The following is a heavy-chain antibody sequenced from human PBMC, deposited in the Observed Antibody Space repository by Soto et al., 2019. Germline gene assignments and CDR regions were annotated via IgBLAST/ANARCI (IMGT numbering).Heavy chain of an antibody. V-gene: IGHV2-70*11. Sequence: SGPTLVNPTQTLTLTCTFSGFSPSTSGMCVSWIRQPPGKALEWLARIDWDDDKYYSTSLKTRLTISKDTSKNQVVLTMTNMDPVDTATYYCARTINRYNWFDPWGQGTLVTVSS. CDR2: IDWDDDK. D-gene: IGHD5-12*01. CDR1: GFSPSTSGMC. CDR3: ARTINRYNWFDP. J-gene: IGHJ5*02.